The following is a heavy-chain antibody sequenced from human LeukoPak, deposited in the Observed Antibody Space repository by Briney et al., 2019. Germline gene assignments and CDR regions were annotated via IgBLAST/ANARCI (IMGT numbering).Heavy chain of an antibody. J-gene: IGHJ6*02. Sequence: PGGSLRLSCAASGFTFNNYAMSWVRHTPGKGLEWVSVISGSGGSTDYADSVKGRFTISRDNSKNTLYLQMNSLRAEDTAVYYCAKAIRYCTSTSCYTSPYYGMDVWGQGTTVTVSS. CDR3: AKAIRYCTSTSCYTSPYYGMDV. CDR1: GFTFNNYA. CDR2: ISGSGGST. V-gene: IGHV3-23*01. D-gene: IGHD2-2*02.